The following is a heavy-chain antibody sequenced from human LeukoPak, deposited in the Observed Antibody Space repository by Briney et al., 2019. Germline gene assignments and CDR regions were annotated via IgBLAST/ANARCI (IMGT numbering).Heavy chain of an antibody. Sequence: PSETLSLTCTVSGGSVNSGGYFWNWIRQHPERGLEWIGYIYYNGGTYDDPYLKSRLTMSLDTAKNQFSLKLNSVTVADAAVYYCARGTRIEGFLAFDVWGRGAVVTVTS. V-gene: IGHV4-31*03. D-gene: IGHD2-15*01. CDR2: IYYNGGT. CDR1: GGSVNSGGYF. CDR3: ARGTRIEGFLAFDV. J-gene: IGHJ3*01.